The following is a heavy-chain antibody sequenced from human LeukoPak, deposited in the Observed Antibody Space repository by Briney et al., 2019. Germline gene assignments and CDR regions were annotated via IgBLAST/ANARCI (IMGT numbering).Heavy chain of an antibody. CDR3: AKSVGYHSDRSGYYWLGTFDS. CDR1: GFTFSSYG. J-gene: IGHJ4*02. CDR2: IWYDGSNE. V-gene: IGHV3-33*06. D-gene: IGHD3-22*01. Sequence: GGSLRLSCAVSGFTFSSYGMHWVRQAPGKGLEWVAVIWYDGSNEYYADSVRGRFTISRDNSKNTLYLLMNSLRAEDSAVYYCAKSVGYHSDRSGYYWLGTFDSWGQGTLVTVSS.